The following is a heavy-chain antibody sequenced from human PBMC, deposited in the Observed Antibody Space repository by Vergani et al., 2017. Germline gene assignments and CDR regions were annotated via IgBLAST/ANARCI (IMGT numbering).Heavy chain of an antibody. D-gene: IGHD6-13*01. J-gene: IGHJ6*02. V-gene: IGHV3-21*01. CDR1: GFTFSSYS. CDR3: ARAERIAAAGTGANYYGMDV. Sequence: EVQLVESGGGLVKPGGSLRLSCAASGFTFSSYSMNWVRQAPGQGLEWVSSISSSSSYIYYADSVKGRFTISRDNAKNSLYLQMNSLRAEDTAVYYCARAERIAAAGTGANYYGMDVWGQGTTVTVSS. CDR2: ISSSSSYI.